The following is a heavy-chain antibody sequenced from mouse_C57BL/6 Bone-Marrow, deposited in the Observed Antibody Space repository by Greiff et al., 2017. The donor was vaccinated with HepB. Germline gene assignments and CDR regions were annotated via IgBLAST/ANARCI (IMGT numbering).Heavy chain of an antibody. Sequence: QVQLQQSGAELARPGASVKLSCKASGYTFTSYGISWVKQRTGQGLEWIGEIYPRSGNTYYNEKFKGKATLTADKSSSTAYMELRSLTSEDSAVYFCAREGLGRTYNAMDYWGQGTSVTVSS. J-gene: IGHJ4*01. CDR1: GYTFTSYG. V-gene: IGHV1-81*01. D-gene: IGHD4-1*01. CDR3: AREGLGRTYNAMDY. CDR2: IYPRSGNT.